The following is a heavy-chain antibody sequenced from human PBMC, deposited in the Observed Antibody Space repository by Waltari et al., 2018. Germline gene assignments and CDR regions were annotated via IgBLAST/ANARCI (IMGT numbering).Heavy chain of an antibody. V-gene: IGHV4-39*01. Sequence: QLQLQESGPGLVKPSETLSLTCTVSGGSISSSSYYWGWIRQPPGKGLEWIGSIYYSGSTYYNPSLKSRVTISVDTSKNQFSLKLSSVTAADTAVYYCARQAPDDYRFDPWGQGTLVTVSS. D-gene: IGHD4-4*01. CDR1: GGSISSSSYY. CDR2: IYYSGST. CDR3: ARQAPDDYRFDP. J-gene: IGHJ5*02.